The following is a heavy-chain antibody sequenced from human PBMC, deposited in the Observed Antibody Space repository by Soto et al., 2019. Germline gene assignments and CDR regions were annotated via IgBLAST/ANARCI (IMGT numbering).Heavy chain of an antibody. D-gene: IGHD2-15*01. J-gene: IGHJ6*02. Sequence: GGSLRLSCAASGFTFGDYYMSWIRQAPGKGLEWVSYISSSSSYTNYADSVKGRFTISRDNAKNSLYLQMNSLRAEDTAVYYCARDRGYCSGGSCLVSSYYYYYGMDVWGQGTTVTVSS. CDR1: GFTFGDYY. CDR3: ARDRGYCSGGSCLVSSYYYYYGMDV. V-gene: IGHV3-11*06. CDR2: ISSSSSYT.